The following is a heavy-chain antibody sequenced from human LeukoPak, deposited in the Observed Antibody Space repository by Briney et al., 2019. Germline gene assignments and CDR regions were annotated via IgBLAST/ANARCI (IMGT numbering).Heavy chain of an antibody. CDR2: IYSSGST. Sequence: SETLSLTCSVSGGSISSYYWSWIRQPPGRGLEWIGYIYSSGSTNYNPSLKSRVTISVDTSKNQFSLKLSSVTAADTAVYYCARQGIEYSSGWYEYYFDYWGQGTLVTVSS. CDR1: GGSISSYY. J-gene: IGHJ4*02. V-gene: IGHV4-59*08. D-gene: IGHD6-19*01. CDR3: ARQGIEYSSGWYEYYFDY.